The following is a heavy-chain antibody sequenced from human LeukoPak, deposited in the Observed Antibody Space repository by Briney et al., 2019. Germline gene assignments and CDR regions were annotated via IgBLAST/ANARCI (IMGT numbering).Heavy chain of an antibody. Sequence: SQTLSLTCTVSGVSISSGGYYWIWIRRHPGQGLEWIVYIYYSRSTYYNPYLESRVTISVDTSNNQFSLKLSSVTAADTAVYYCARDIDRRGVREVIDWGQGTLVTVSS. J-gene: IGHJ4*02. V-gene: IGHV4-31*03. CDR3: ARDIDRRGVREVID. CDR1: GVSISSGGYY. D-gene: IGHD3-10*01. CDR2: IYYSRST.